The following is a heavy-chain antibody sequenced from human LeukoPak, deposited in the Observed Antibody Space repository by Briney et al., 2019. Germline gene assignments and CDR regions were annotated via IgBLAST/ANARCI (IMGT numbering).Heavy chain of an antibody. V-gene: IGHV3-53*01. D-gene: IGHD5-12*01. CDR2: IYSGCAT. CDR3: AREKNDIVLTSYYFDY. J-gene: IGHJ4*02. Sequence: GGSLRLSCAASGFTVRTNYMGWVRQAPGKGLEWVSVIYSGCATYYADSVKGRFTISRDNSKNTLYLQMNSLRAEDTAVYYCAREKNDIVLTSYYFDYWGQGTLVTVSS. CDR1: GFTVRTNY.